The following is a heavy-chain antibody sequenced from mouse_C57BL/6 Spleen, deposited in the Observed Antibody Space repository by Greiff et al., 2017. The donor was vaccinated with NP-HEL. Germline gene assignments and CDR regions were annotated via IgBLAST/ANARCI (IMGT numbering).Heavy chain of an antibody. CDR3: ARDAPRTTTVVFYWYFDG. CDR2: ISYRGST. Sequence: VQLKESGPGLAKPSQTLSLTCSVTGYSITSDYWNWIRKFPGNKLEYMGYISYRGSTYYNPSLKRRISITRDTSKHQYYLQFNSVTTEVPATYYCARDAPRTTTVVFYWYFDGWGTGTTVTVSS. V-gene: IGHV3-8*01. D-gene: IGHD1-1*01. J-gene: IGHJ1*03. CDR1: GYSITSDY.